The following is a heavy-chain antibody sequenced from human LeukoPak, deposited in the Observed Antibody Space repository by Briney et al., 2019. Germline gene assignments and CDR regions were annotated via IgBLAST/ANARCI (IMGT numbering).Heavy chain of an antibody. Sequence: PGGSLRLSCAASEFTFSSYAMSWVRQAPGKGLEWVSAISGTGGSTYYADSVRGRFTISRDNSKNTLYLQMNSLRAEDTAIYYCAPAVTMVRGVIPDYWGQGTLVTVSS. V-gene: IGHV3-23*01. CDR2: ISGTGGST. CDR3: APAVTMVRGVIPDY. J-gene: IGHJ4*02. D-gene: IGHD3-10*01. CDR1: EFTFSSYA.